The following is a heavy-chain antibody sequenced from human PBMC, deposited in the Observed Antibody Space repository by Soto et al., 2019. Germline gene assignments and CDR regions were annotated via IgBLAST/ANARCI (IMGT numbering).Heavy chain of an antibody. Sequence: QVQLVESGGGVVQPGRSLRLSCAASGFTFSSYAMHLVRQAPGKGLEWVAVISYDGSNKYYADSVKGRFTISRDNSKNTLYLQMNSLRAEDTAVYYCARDRSGSFDYWGQGTLVTVSS. CDR1: GFTFSSYA. V-gene: IGHV3-30-3*01. CDR3: ARDRSGSFDY. J-gene: IGHJ4*02. D-gene: IGHD1-26*01. CDR2: ISYDGSNK.